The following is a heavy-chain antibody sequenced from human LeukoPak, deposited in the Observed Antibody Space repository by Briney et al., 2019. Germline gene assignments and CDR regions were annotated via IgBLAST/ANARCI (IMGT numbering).Heavy chain of an antibody. D-gene: IGHD1-1*01. CDR3: ARARTTGTRGPYYYYYMDV. CDR2: ISAYNGNT. J-gene: IGHJ6*03. CDR1: GYTFTSYG. Sequence: GASVKVSCKASGYTFTSYGISWVRQAPGQGLEWMGWISAYNGNTNYAQKLQGRVTITADKSTSTAYMELSSLRSEDTAVYYCARARTTGTRGPYYYYYMDVWGKGTTVTVSS. V-gene: IGHV1-18*01.